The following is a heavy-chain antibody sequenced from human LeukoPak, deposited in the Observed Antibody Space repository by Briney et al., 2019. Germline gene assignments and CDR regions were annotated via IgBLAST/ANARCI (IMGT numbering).Heavy chain of an antibody. CDR1: GGTFSSYA. V-gene: IGHV1-69*13. D-gene: IGHD2-15*01. CDR3: ASSKGCSGGSCYWRYFDY. Sequence: ASVKVSCKASGGTFSSYAISWVRQAPGQGLEWMGGIFPIFGTANYAQKFQGRVTITADESTSTAYMELSSLRSEDTAVYYCASSKGCSGGSCYWRYFDYWGQGTLVTVSS. J-gene: IGHJ4*02. CDR2: IFPIFGTA.